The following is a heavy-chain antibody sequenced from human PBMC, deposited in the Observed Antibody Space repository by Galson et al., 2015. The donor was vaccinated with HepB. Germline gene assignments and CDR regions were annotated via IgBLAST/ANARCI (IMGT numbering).Heavy chain of an antibody. CDR2: ISYDGSNK. CDR1: GFTFSSYA. Sequence: SLRLSCAASGFTFSSYAMHWVRQAPGKGLEWVAVISYDGSNKYYADSVKGRFTISRDNSKNTLYLQMNSLRAEDTAVYYCARDRLDERLWFGVNYYYYGMDVWGQGTTVTVSS. CDR3: ARDRLDERLWFGVNYYYYGMDV. D-gene: IGHD3-10*01. J-gene: IGHJ6*02. V-gene: IGHV3-30*04.